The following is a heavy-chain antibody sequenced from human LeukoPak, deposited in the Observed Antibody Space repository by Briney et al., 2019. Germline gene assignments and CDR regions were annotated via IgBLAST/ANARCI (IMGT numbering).Heavy chain of an antibody. CDR2: ISSSSSYI. Sequence: TGGSLRLSCAASGFTFSSYSMNWVRQAPGKGLEWVSSISSSSSYIYYADSVKGRFTISRDNAKNSLYLQMNSLRAEDTAVYYCARASPYCSSTSCYFTYYYYYMDVWGKGTTVTVSS. CDR1: GFTFSSYS. J-gene: IGHJ6*03. D-gene: IGHD2-2*01. CDR3: ARASPYCSSTSCYFTYYYYYMDV. V-gene: IGHV3-21*01.